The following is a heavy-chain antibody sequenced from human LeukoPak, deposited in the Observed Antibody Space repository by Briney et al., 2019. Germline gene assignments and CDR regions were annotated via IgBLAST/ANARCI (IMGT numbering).Heavy chain of an antibody. CDR1: GSRFTSYW. Sequence: GAHLRTHSKLPGSRFTSYWSTWVRKTPGKGLEWMGRIDPSDSYTNLSPAFQGHVTLSADKSISTGYLQGSSLKASDTAMYYRARSITARLDYWGQGTLVTVSS. CDR2: IDPSDSYT. CDR3: ARSITARLDY. J-gene: IGHJ4*02. V-gene: IGHV5-10-1*01. D-gene: IGHD6-6*01.